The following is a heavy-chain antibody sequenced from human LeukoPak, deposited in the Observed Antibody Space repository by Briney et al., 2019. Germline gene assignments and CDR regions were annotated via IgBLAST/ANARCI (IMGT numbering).Heavy chain of an antibody. CDR2: FYHSGST. CDR1: GGSISSGGYY. D-gene: IGHD3-22*01. CDR3: ARAYYYDSSGYYSGFDY. V-gene: IGHV4-39*07. J-gene: IGHJ4*02. Sequence: SETLSLTCTVSGGSISSGGYYWSWIRQPPGKGLEWIGSFYHSGSTYYNPSLKSRVTISVDTSKNQFSLKLSSVTAADTAVFYCARAYYYDSSGYYSGFDYWGQGTLVTVSS.